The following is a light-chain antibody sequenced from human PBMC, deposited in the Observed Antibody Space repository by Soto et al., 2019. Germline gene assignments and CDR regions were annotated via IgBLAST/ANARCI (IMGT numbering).Light chain of an antibody. CDR2: DVG. J-gene: IGLJ1*01. Sequence: LAQPASVSGSPGQSITISCTGTRYDVGTYNYVSWYQHHPGQTPKLIIYDVGSRPSGVSHRFSGSKSGITASLAISGLQAEDEADYYCTSYTSDPPPFHVFGPGTKVPVL. CDR3: TSYTSDPPPFHV. V-gene: IGLV2-14*03. CDR1: RYDVGTYNY.